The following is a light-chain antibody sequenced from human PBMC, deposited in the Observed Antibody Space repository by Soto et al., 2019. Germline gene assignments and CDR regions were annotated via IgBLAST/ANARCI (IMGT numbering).Light chain of an antibody. CDR3: KQRSDWPPIT. CDR1: QSVSNN. CDR2: DAS. J-gene: IGKJ5*01. Sequence: EIVMTQYPSALSVSPGERVPLSCRASQSVSNNLALYQQKPGQAPRLLIYDASTRATAIPARFSGSGSGTDFTLTISGLQSEDFAVYYCKQRSDWPPITFGQGTRLEIK. V-gene: IGKV3-15*01.